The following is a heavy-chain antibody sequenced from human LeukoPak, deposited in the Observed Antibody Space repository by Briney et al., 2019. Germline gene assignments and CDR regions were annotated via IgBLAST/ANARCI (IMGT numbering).Heavy chain of an antibody. CDR2: TRNKANSYTT. J-gene: IGHJ3*02. CDR3: ARMSRISHAFDI. V-gene: IGHV3-72*01. CDR1: GVSFSDHY. Sequence: PGGSLRLSCAASGVSFSDHYMDWVRQAPGKGLEWVGRTRNKANSYTTEYASSVKGRFTISRDDSKNSLYLQMNSLRAEDTAVYYCARMSRISHAFDIWGQGTMVTVSS.